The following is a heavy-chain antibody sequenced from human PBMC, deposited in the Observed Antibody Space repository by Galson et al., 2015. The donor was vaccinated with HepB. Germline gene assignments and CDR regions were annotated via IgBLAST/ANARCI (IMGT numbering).Heavy chain of an antibody. Sequence: SLRLSCAASGFTFSSYAMHWVRQAPGKGLEYVSAISSNGGSTYYADSVKGRFTISRDNSKNTLYLQMSSLRAEDTAVYYCVKDIAAAGISLDYWGQGTLVTVSS. CDR3: VKDIAAAGISLDY. CDR2: ISSNGGST. D-gene: IGHD6-13*01. V-gene: IGHV3-64D*06. J-gene: IGHJ4*02. CDR1: GFTFSSYA.